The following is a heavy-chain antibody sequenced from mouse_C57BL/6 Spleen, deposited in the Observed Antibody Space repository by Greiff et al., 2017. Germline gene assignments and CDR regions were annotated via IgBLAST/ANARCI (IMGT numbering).Heavy chain of an antibody. V-gene: IGHV5-16*01. CDR1: GFTFSDYY. J-gene: IGHJ2*01. CDR3: ARAYYSLFDY. D-gene: IGHD2-12*01. Sequence: EVQLVESEGGLVQPGSSMKLSCTASGFTFSDYYMAWVRQVPEKGLEWVANINYDGSSTYYLDSLKSRFIISRDNAKNILYLQMSSLKSEDTATYYCARAYYSLFDYWGQGTTLTVSS. CDR2: INYDGSST.